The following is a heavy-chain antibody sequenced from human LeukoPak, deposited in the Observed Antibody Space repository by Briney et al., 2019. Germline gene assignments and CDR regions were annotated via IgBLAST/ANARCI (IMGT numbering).Heavy chain of an antibody. CDR2: IYYYSGST. CDR3: ARRNLAVEDY. V-gene: IGHV4-59*08. CDR1: GGSISNYY. Sequence: PSETLSLTCTVSGGSISNYYWSWIRQPPGKGLEWIGYIYYYSGSTNYNPSLKSRVTISVDTSKNQFSLKLSSVTAADTAVYYCARRNLAVEDYWGQGTLVTVSS. J-gene: IGHJ4*02. D-gene: IGHD6-19*01.